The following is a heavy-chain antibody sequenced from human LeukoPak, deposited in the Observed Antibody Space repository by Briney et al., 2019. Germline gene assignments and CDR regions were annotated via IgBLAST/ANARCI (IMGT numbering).Heavy chain of an antibody. J-gene: IGHJ1*01. V-gene: IGHV4-34*01. CDR2: INHSGST. CDR3: ARAEGYCSSTSCSEYFQH. Sequence: LRLSCTASGFTFNTYGMHWVRQAPGKGLEWIGEINHSGSTNYNPSLKSRVTISVDTSKNQFSLKLSSVTAADTAVYYCARAEGYCSSTSCSEYFQHWGQGTLVTVSS. CDR1: GFTFNTYG. D-gene: IGHD2-2*01.